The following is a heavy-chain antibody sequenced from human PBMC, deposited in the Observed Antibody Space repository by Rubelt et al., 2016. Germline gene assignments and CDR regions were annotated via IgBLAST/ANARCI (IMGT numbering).Heavy chain of an antibody. CDR1: GYTFTGYY. CDR3: ARDRIRIAARQGWYFDL. CDR2: INPNSGGT. J-gene: IGHJ2*01. V-gene: IGHV1-2*02. Sequence: QVQLVQSGAEVKKPGASVKVSCKASGYTFTGYYMHWVRQAPGQGLEWMGWINPNSGGTNYAQKVQCRVPMTTDTSTSTAYMELRSLRSDDTAVYYCARDRIRIAARQGWYFDLWGRGTLVTVSS. D-gene: IGHD6-6*01.